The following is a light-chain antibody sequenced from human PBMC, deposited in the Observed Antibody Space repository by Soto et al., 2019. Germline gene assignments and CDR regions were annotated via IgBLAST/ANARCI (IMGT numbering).Light chain of an antibody. CDR2: DVT. CDR3: CSYAGTYTYV. CDR1: SSDAGAYNY. Sequence: QSAPNQPRPLSRSPGPSVTIPLTGTSSDAGAYNYVSWYQQHPGKAPKLMIFDVTKRPSGVPDRFSGSKSGNTASLTISGLQAEDEADYFCCSYAGTYTYVFGTGTKVTVL. V-gene: IGLV2-11*01. J-gene: IGLJ1*01.